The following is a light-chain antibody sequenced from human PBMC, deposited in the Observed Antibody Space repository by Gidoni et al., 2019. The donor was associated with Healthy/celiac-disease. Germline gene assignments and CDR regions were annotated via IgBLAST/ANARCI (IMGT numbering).Light chain of an antibody. J-gene: IGLJ2*01. CDR2: GNS. CDR1: SSNIGAGYD. Sequence: QSVLTQPPSVSGDPGQRVTISCTGSSSNIGAGYDVHWYQQLPGTAPKLLIYGNSNRPSGVPDRFSCSKSGTSASLAITGLQAEDEADYYCQSYDSSLSNVVFGGGTKLTVL. V-gene: IGLV1-40*01. CDR3: QSYDSSLSNVV.